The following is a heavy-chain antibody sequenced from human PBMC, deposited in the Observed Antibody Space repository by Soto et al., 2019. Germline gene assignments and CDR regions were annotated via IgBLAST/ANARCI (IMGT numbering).Heavy chain of an antibody. J-gene: IGHJ5*02. CDR1: GGTFSSYA. V-gene: IGHV1-69*01. D-gene: IGHD4-17*01. CDR2: IIPIFGTA. Sequence: QVQLVQSGAEVKKPGSSVKVSCKASGGTFSSYAISWVRQAPGQGLEWMGGIIPIFGTANYAQKFQGRVTITADESTSTAYRELGRLRSEATAVDYCARAYGSPPRDWCDPWGQGTLVTVSS. CDR3: ARAYGSPPRDWCDP.